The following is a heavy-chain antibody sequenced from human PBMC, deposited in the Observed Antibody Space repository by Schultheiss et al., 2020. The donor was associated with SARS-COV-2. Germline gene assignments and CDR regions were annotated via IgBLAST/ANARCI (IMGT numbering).Heavy chain of an antibody. CDR1: GFTFSSYA. CDR2: ISSSSHYI. V-gene: IGHV3-21*04. Sequence: GGSLRLSCAASGFTFSSYAMGWVRQAPGKGLEWVSSISSSSHYIYYADSVKGRFTISRDNARKSLYLQMISLRVEDTAIYYCARGGAMVVYYVQYHDMDFWGQGTTVTVSS. D-gene: IGHD2-8*02. J-gene: IGHJ6*02. CDR3: ARGGAMVVYYVQYHDMDF.